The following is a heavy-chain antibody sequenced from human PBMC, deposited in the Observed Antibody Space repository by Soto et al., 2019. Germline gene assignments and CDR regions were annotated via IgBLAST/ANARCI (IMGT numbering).Heavy chain of an antibody. CDR3: ARGGSMTVAVKIAFDI. CDR1: GYIFTGHY. Sequence: GASVKVSCKTSGYIFTGHYLHWLRQAPGQGLEWMGWISPNNGDTDYAQKFQGRVTMTRETSMNTAYMDLSGLTFDDTAVYYCARGGSMTVAVKIAFDIWGQGTMVTVS. CDR2: ISPNNGDT. J-gene: IGHJ3*02. D-gene: IGHD3-22*01. V-gene: IGHV1-2*02.